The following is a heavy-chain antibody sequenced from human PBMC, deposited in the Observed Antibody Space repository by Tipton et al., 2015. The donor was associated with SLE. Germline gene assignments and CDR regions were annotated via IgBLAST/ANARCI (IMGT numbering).Heavy chain of an antibody. CDR2: IYHSGST. CDR3: ASTRERWGYFDY. Sequence: TLSLTCAVYGGSFSGYYWSWIRQPPGKGLEWIGYIYHSGSTYYSPSLKSRVTISVDRSKNQFSLKLSSVTAADTAVYYCASTRERWGYFDYWGQGTLVTVSS. J-gene: IGHJ4*02. CDR1: GGSFSGYY. V-gene: IGHV4-34*01. D-gene: IGHD3-16*01.